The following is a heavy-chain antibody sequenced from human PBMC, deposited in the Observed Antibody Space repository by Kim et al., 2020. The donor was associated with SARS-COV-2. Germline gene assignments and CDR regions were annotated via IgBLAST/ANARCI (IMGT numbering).Heavy chain of an antibody. CDR3: AKDIGNGEYYFDY. CDR1: GFSFNDHA. D-gene: IGHD1-1*01. Sequence: GGSLRLSCAASGFSFNDHAMHWVRQAPGKGLECVSGISWNSGTIGYADSVRGRFTISRDNAKNSLYLQLNSLRTEDTALYYCAKDIGNGEYYFDYLGQGT. J-gene: IGHJ4*02. CDR2: ISWNSGTI. V-gene: IGHV3-9*01.